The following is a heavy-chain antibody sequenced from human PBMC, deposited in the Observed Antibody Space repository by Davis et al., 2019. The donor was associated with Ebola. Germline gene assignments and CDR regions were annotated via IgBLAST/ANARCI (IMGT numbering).Heavy chain of an antibody. V-gene: IGHV4-39*07. Sequence: PSETLSLTCTVSGGSISSSSYCWGWIRQPPGKGLEWIGSIYYSGSTSYNPSLKSRVTISVDTSKNQFSLNLSSVTAADTAVYYCARGARDVLSSSTWYVNYWGQGTLVTVSS. D-gene: IGHD6-13*01. J-gene: IGHJ4*02. CDR1: GGSISSSSYC. CDR2: IYYSGST. CDR3: ARGARDVLSSSTWYVNY.